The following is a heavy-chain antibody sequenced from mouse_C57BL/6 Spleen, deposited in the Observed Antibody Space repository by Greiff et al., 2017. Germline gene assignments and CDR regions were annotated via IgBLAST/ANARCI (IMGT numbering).Heavy chain of an antibody. Sequence: QVQLQQPGAELVMPGASVKLSCKASGYTFTSYWMHWVKQRPGQGLEWIGEIDPSDSYTNYNHKFKGKSTLTVDKSSSTAYMQLSSLTSEDSAVYYCARGRYYFDYWGQGTTLTVSS. CDR1: GYTFTSYW. CDR3: ARGRYYFDY. V-gene: IGHV1-69*01. CDR2: IDPSDSYT. J-gene: IGHJ2*01.